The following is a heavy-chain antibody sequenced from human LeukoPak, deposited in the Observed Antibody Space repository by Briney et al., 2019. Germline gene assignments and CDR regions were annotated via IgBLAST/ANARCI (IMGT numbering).Heavy chain of an antibody. CDR2: INHSGST. CDR1: GGSFSGYY. Sequence: SETLSLTCAVYGGSFSGYYWSWIRQPPGKGLEWIGEINHSGSTNYNPSLKSRVTISVETSKNQFSLKLSSVTAADTAVYYCARGLMIAVACTLGYGGGRGSNHFDYWGQGTLVTVSS. CDR3: ARGLMIAVACTLGYGGGRGSNHFDY. D-gene: IGHD6-19*01. V-gene: IGHV4-34*01. J-gene: IGHJ4*02.